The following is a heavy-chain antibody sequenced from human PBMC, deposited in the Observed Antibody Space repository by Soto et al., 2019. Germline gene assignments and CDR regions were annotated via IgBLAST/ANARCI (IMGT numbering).Heavy chain of an antibody. Sequence: GSLRLSCAASGFTVSSNYMSWVRQAPGKGLEWVSIIYSGGSTYFADSVKGRFTISRDNSKNTLYLQMNSLRAEDTAVYYCARQSYDSSDYFDYWGQGTLVTVSS. J-gene: IGHJ4*02. CDR3: ARQSYDSSDYFDY. D-gene: IGHD3-22*01. V-gene: IGHV3-66*04. CDR1: GFTVSSNY. CDR2: IYSGGST.